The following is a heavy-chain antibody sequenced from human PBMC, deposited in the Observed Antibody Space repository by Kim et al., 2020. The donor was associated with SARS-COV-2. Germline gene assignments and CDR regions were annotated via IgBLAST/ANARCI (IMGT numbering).Heavy chain of an antibody. J-gene: IGHJ6*02. CDR1: GGSISSYY. CDR3: ARGREQLVLVGGSYGMDV. V-gene: IGHV4-59*08. D-gene: IGHD6-6*01. Sequence: SETLSLTCTVSGGSISSYYWSWIRQPPGKGLEWIGYIYYSGSTNYNPSLKSRVTISVDTSKNQFSLKLSSVTAADTAVYYCARGREQLVLVGGSYGMDVWGQGTTVTVSS. CDR2: IYYSGST.